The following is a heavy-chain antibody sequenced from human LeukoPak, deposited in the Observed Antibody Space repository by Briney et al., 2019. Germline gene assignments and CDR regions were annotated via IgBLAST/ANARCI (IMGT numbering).Heavy chain of an antibody. CDR1: GYTFTSYG. CDR3: ASSRYFDWLLNY. V-gene: IGHV1-18*01. D-gene: IGHD3-9*01. Sequence: GASVKVSCKASGYTFTSYGISWVRQVPGQGLEWMGWISAYNGNTNYAQKLQGRVTMTTDTSTSTAYMELRSLRSDDTAVYYCASSRYFDWLLNYWGQGTLVTVSS. CDR2: ISAYNGNT. J-gene: IGHJ4*02.